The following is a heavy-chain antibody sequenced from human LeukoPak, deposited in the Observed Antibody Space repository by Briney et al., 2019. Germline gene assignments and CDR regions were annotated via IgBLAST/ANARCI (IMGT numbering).Heavy chain of an antibody. J-gene: IGHJ6*02. CDR1: GFSFNNAY. CDR3: TTAGISGTRWYYNGMDV. V-gene: IGHV3-15*01. Sequence: GGALRLSCEASGFSFNNAYMSWVRQAPGEGPEWVGLIRSKIDWETIEYAAPVKDRFVILRDDSKNTVYLQMTSLKIEDTAVYYCTTAGISGTRWYYNGMDVWGQGTTVTVSS. D-gene: IGHD1-20*01. CDR2: IRSKIDWETI.